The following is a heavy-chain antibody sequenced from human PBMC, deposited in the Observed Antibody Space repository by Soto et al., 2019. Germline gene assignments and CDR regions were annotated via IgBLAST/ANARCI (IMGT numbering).Heavy chain of an antibody. CDR2: IFPGDAET. J-gene: IGHJ6*02. CDR1: GYNFATHW. D-gene: IGHD5-12*01. V-gene: IGHV5-51*01. Sequence: PGESLKISCQGSGYNFATHWIGWVRHKAGKGLEWMGIIFPGDAETRYSPSFQGHITISADKSISTAYLRWSSLKASYTGMYYCATPGGFGMGVWGQGTTVTVSS. CDR3: ATPGGFGMGV.